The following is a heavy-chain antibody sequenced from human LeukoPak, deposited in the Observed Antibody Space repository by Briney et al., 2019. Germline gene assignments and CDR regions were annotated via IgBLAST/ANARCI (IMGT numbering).Heavy chain of an antibody. CDR2: ISYDGGNK. CDR3: ARDFPTVTASKLDY. D-gene: IGHD2-2*01. Sequence: PGGSLRLSCAASGFTSSNCAFHWVRQPPGKGLEWVAFISYDGGNKFYADSVKGRFTISGDNSRNTVFLQINSLRAEDTAVYYCARDFPTVTASKLDYWGQGTLVTVSS. J-gene: IGHJ4*02. V-gene: IGHV3-30*01. CDR1: GFTSSNCA.